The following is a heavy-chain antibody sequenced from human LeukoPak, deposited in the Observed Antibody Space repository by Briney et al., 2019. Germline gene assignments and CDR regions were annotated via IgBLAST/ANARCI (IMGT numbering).Heavy chain of an antibody. CDR3: AVGYCSCTSCYDEVVAMDV. V-gene: IGHV4-34*01. Sequence: PSETLSLTCAVSGGSVRGYYWSWIRQPPRKGLEWISEINHSGSTNYNPSLKSRVTISVDTSKNQFSLKLSSVTAADTAVYYCAVGYCSCTSCYDEVVAMDVWGKGTTVTVSS. CDR2: INHSGST. CDR1: GGSVRGYY. J-gene: IGHJ6*03. D-gene: IGHD2-2*01.